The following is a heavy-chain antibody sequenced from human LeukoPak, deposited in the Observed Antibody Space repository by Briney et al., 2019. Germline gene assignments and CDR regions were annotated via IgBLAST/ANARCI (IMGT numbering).Heavy chain of an antibody. CDR2: LSYSGTT. J-gene: IGHJ4*02. Sequence: SETLSLTCAVSGDSISGSYWSWIRQPPGKGLEWIGFLSYSGTTSYNPSLKGRLTISGDTSRNQFSLKLSSVTAADTAVYYCARLRGWTFDYWGQGTLVTVSP. V-gene: IGHV4-59*08. CDR3: ARLRGWTFDY. CDR1: GDSISGSY. D-gene: IGHD6-19*01.